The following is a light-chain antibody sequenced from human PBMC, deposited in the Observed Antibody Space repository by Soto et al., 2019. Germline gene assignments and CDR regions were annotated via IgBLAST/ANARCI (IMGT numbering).Light chain of an antibody. V-gene: IGLV2-14*03. CDR2: DVT. CDR3: SSYTSSSTPYV. CDR1: SSDVGHYDY. Sequence: QSALTQPASVSGSPGQSITISCTGSSSDVGHYDYVSWFQQHPGRAPTLLIYDVTYRPSGVSNRFSGAKSGSTASLTISGLQAEDEADYYCSSYTSSSTPYVCGPGPQVSVL. J-gene: IGLJ1*01.